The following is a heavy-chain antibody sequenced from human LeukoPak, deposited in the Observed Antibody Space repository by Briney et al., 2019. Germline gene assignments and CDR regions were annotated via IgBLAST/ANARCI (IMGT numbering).Heavy chain of an antibody. V-gene: IGHV3-30-3*01. CDR2: ISYDGSNK. J-gene: IGHJ4*02. Sequence: PGGSLRLSCAASGFTFSSYAMHWVRRAPGKGLEWVAVISYDGSNKYYADSVKGRFTISRDNSKNTLYLQMNSLRAEDTAVYYCARDRYEWELLQVDYWGQGTLVTVSS. CDR1: GFTFSSYA. D-gene: IGHD1-26*01. CDR3: ARDRYEWELLQVDY.